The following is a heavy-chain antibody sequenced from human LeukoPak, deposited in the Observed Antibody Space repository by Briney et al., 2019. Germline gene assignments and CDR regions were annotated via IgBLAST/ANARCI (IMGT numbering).Heavy chain of an antibody. V-gene: IGHV1-69*04. CDR2: IIPILGIA. CDR1: GGTFSSYA. J-gene: IGHJ4*02. Sequence: ASVKVSCKASGGTFSSYAISWVRQAPGQGLEWMGRIIPILGIANYAQKFQGRVTITADKSTSTAYMELSSLRSEDTAVYYCARDVNKGLFDYWGQGTLVTVSS. D-gene: IGHD2/OR15-2a*01. CDR3: ARDVNKGLFDY.